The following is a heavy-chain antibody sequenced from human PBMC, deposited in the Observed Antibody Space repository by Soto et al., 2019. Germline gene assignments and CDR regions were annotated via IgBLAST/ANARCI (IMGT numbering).Heavy chain of an antibody. Sequence: QVQLVESGGGVVQPGRSLRLSCAASGFTFSHYAMHWVRQAPGKGLGWVALMSYDGSNEYYADSVKGRFTISRDNSKNTLYLQMNSLRAEDTAVYYCAKDGRHNFDYWGQGTLVTVSS. D-gene: IGHD1-26*01. CDR2: MSYDGSNE. CDR1: GFTFSHYA. J-gene: IGHJ4*02. CDR3: AKDGRHNFDY. V-gene: IGHV3-30*18.